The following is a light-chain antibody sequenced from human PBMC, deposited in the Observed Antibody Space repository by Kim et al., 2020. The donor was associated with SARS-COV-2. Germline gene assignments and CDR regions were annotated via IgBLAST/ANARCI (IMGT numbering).Light chain of an antibody. CDR1: NIGSKS. J-gene: IGLJ2*01. CDR2: YDS. CDR3: QVWDSSSDHPV. Sequence: LTQPPSVSVVPGKTARITCGGNNIGSKSVHWYQQKPGQAPVLVIYYDSDRPSGIPERFSGSNSGNTATLTISRVEAGDEADYYCQVWDSSSDHPVFG. V-gene: IGLV3-21*04.